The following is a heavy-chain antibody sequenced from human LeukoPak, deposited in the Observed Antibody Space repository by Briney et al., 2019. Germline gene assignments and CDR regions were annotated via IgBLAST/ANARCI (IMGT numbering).Heavy chain of an antibody. CDR3: ARDTLTGSGLDAFDI. D-gene: IGHD3-9*01. J-gene: IGHJ3*02. CDR2: ISAYNGNT. V-gene: IGHV1-18*01. CDR1: GYTFTSYG. Sequence: ASVKVSCTASGYTFTSYGISWVRQAPGQGLEWMGWISAYNGNTNYAQKLQGRVTMTTDASTSTAYMELRSLRSDDTAVYYCARDTLTGSGLDAFDIWGQGTMVTVSS.